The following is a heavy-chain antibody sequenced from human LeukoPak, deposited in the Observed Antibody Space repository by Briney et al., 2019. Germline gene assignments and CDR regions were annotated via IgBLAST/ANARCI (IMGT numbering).Heavy chain of an antibody. D-gene: IGHD2-2*01. CDR2: IYYSGST. Sequence: SETLSLTCTVSGGSISSYYWSWIRQPPGKGLEWVGYIYYSGSTNYNPSLKSRVTISVDTSKNQFSLKLSSVTAADTAVYYCARGGYCSSPSCYEFDYWGQGTLVTVSS. CDR1: GGSISSYY. J-gene: IGHJ4*02. CDR3: ARGGYCSSPSCYEFDY. V-gene: IGHV4-59*01.